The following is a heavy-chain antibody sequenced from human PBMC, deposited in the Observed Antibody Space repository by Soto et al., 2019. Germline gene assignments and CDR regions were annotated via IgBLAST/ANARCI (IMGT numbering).Heavy chain of an antibody. CDR1: GFTFSSYA. D-gene: IGHD1-26*01. CDR3: ARGGVGATTGWFDP. V-gene: IGHV3-30-3*01. Sequence: QVQLVESGGGVVQPGMSLRLSCAASGFTFSSYAMHWVRQAPGKVLGWVAVISYDGSNKYYADSVKGRFTISRDNSKNTLYLQMNSLRAEDTAVYYCARGGVGATTGWFDPWGQGTLVTVSS. J-gene: IGHJ5*02. CDR2: ISYDGSNK.